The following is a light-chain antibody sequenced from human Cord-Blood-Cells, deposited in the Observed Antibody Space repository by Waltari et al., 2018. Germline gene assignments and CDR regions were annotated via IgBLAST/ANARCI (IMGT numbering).Light chain of an antibody. CDR3: QQRSNWL. J-gene: IGKJ4*01. V-gene: IGKV3-11*01. CDR2: DAS. CDR1: QSVSSY. Sequence: EIVLTQSPATLSLSPGERATLSCRASQSVSSYLAWYKQKPGQAPRRLIYDASNRATGIPARFSGSGSGTDFTLTISSLEPEDFAVYYCQQRSNWLFGGGTKVEIK.